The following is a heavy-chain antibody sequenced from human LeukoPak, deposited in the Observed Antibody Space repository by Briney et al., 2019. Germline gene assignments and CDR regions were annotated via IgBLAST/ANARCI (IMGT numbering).Heavy chain of an antibody. J-gene: IGHJ4*02. CDR3: ASGYRFRN. D-gene: IGHD5-18*01. Sequence: SVKVSCKASGYPFTDYYMHCVRHAPGQGLEWMGGINPNRGGTDYAQKFQGRVTMTRDTSISTAYMELSRRRYDDTAVYYCASGYRFRNWGQGTLVSVSS. CDR1: GYPFTDYY. V-gene: IGHV1-2*02. CDR2: INPNRGGT.